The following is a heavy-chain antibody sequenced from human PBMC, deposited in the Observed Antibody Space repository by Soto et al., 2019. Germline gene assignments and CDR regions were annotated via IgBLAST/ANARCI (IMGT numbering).Heavy chain of an antibody. CDR1: GFTFSSYA. CDR2: ISGSGGST. D-gene: IGHD3-3*01. Sequence: GGSLRLSCAASGFTFSSYAMSWVRQAPGKGLEWVSAISGSGGSTYYADSVKGRFTISRDNSKNTLYLQMNSLRAEDTAVYYCAKAPQIFGVVIMGYFDYWGQGTLVTVSS. V-gene: IGHV3-23*01. J-gene: IGHJ4*02. CDR3: AKAPQIFGVVIMGYFDY.